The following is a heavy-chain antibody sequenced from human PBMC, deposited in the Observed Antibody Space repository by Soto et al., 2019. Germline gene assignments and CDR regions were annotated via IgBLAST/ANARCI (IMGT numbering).Heavy chain of an antibody. CDR3: AKETLGGGWFEDAFDI. J-gene: IGHJ3*02. D-gene: IGHD6-19*01. Sequence: EVQLVESGGGLVQPGRSLRLSCAASGFTFDDYAMHWVRQAPGKGLEWVSGISWNSGSIGYADSVKGRFTISRDNAKNSLYLQMNSLRAEDTALYYCAKETLGGGWFEDAFDIWGQGTMVTVSS. V-gene: IGHV3-9*01. CDR2: ISWNSGSI. CDR1: GFTFDDYA.